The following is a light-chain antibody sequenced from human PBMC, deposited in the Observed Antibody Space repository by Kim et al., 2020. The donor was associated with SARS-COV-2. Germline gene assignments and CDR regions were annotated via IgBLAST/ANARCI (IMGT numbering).Light chain of an antibody. Sequence: GPTANLAWSENPSNIGTNYVYCYHPHPGTAPTPLIYRNNTRPPGGPDPFSASQSGTSASLATSGLRSEDEADYYCAAWDDSLSGVVFGGGTKLTVL. CDR2: RNN. CDR1: PSNIGTNY. V-gene: IGLV1-47*01. J-gene: IGLJ2*01. CDR3: AAWDDSLSGVV.